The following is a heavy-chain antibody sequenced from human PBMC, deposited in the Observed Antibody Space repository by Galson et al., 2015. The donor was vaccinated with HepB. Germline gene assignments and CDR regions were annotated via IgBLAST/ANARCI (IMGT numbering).Heavy chain of an antibody. J-gene: IGHJ4*02. V-gene: IGHV3-66*01. CDR1: GFTFSDNY. CDR2: MYSGGYT. Sequence: SLRLSCAASGFTFSDNYMSWVRQGPGKGLEWVSVMYSGGYTSYADSVKDRFTISRDNSRNMVYLQMNSLRVEDTAVYYCVRDRRDWTGYWGQGTLVTVSS. D-gene: IGHD1-1*01. CDR3: VRDRRDWTGY.